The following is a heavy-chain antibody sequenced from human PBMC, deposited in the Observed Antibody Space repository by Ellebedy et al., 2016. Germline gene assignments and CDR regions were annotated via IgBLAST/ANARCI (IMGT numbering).Heavy chain of an antibody. CDR2: IKSETDGGAA. CDR3: TTVYRYNYDSV. CDR1: GFTFSNAW. J-gene: IGHJ4*02. D-gene: IGHD5-18*01. V-gene: IGHV3-15*01. Sequence: LSLTCASSGFTFSNAWMNWVRQAPGKGLEWVGRIKSETDGGAADYAAPVKGRFTISRDDSKNTLYLQMNSLKTEDTAVYFCTTVYRYNYDSVWGQGTLVTVSS.